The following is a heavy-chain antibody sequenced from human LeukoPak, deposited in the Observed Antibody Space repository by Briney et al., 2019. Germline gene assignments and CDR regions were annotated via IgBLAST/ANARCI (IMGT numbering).Heavy chain of an antibody. V-gene: IGHV4-59*01. Sequence: SETLSLTCTVSGGSISSYYWSWIRQPPGKGLEWIGYIYYSGSTNYNPSLKSRVTISVDTSKDQFSLKLSSVTAADTAVCYCARVGSYYYDSSGYSLEYNWFDPWGQGTLVTVSS. CDR2: IYYSGST. CDR1: GGSISSYY. J-gene: IGHJ5*02. CDR3: ARVGSYYYDSSGYSLEYNWFDP. D-gene: IGHD3-22*01.